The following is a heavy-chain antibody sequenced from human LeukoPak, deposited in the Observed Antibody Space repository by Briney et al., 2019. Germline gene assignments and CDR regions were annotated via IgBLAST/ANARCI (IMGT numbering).Heavy chain of an antibody. CDR2: IYTSGST. CDR1: GGSISSYY. CDR3: ARRYYDFWSGYWGPDFDY. D-gene: IGHD3-3*01. Sequence: PSETLSLTCTVSGGSISSYYWSWIRQPAGKGLEWIGRIYTSGSTNYNPSLKSRVTISVDTSKNQFSLKLSPVTAADTAVYYCARRYYDFWSGYWGPDFDYWGQGTLVTVSS. J-gene: IGHJ4*02. V-gene: IGHV4-4*07.